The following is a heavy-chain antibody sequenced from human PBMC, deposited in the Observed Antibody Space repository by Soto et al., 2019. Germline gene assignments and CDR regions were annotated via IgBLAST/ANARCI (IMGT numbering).Heavy chain of an antibody. CDR2: MNPNSGNT. CDR3: AREGYYYYYMDV. V-gene: IGHV1-8*01. Sequence: QVQLVQSGAEVKKPGASVKVSCKASGYTFTSYDINWVRQATGQGHEWRGWMNPNSGNTGYAQKFQGRVTMTRNTSISTAYMEQSILRSEDTAVYYCAREGYYYYYMDVWGKGTTVTVSS. J-gene: IGHJ6*03. CDR1: GYTFTSYD.